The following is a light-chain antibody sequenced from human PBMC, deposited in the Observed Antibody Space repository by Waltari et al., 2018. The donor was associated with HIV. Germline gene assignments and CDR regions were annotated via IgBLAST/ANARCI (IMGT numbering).Light chain of an antibody. J-gene: IGLJ3*02. CDR3: CSYTGSSTVM. Sequence: QSALTQPASVSGFPGQSTTISCTGTSIDVGVYNFVSWYQQHPGKPPKLILYDVTRRPSGVSDRFSASKSGNTASLTISGLQAEDEAHYYCCSYTGSSTVMFGGGTDVTVL. CDR2: DVT. V-gene: IGLV2-23*02. CDR1: SIDVGVYNF.